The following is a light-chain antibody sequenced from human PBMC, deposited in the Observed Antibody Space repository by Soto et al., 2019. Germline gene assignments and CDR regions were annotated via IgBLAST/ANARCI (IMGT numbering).Light chain of an antibody. Sequence: QSALTQPPPAPGSPGQPVTISCTGTTGDVGGYNYVSWYQQHPGKVPKLMVYEVNKRPSGVPDRFSGSKSGNTASLTVSGLQAEDEADYYCTSYAGGNNVFGTGTKLTVL. CDR1: TGDVGGYNY. J-gene: IGLJ1*01. CDR2: EVN. CDR3: TSYAGGNNV. V-gene: IGLV2-8*01.